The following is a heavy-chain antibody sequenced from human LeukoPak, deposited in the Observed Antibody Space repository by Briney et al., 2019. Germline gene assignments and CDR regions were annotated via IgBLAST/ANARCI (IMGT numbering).Heavy chain of an antibody. J-gene: IGHJ4*02. CDR3: VRDSPGYGAYDFD. D-gene: IGHD5-12*01. CDR2: IKEDGSAK. CDR1: GFTFSSYW. V-gene: IGHV3-7*01. Sequence: GGSLRLSCAASGFTFSSYWMSWVRQAPGEGLEWEANIKEDGSAKYYVDSVKGRFTISRDNAKNSLYLQMNNLSAEDTAVYYCVRDSPGYGAYDFDWGQGTLVTVSS.